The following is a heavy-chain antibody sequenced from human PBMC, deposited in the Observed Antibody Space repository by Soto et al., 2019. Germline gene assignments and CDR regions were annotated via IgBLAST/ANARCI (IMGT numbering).Heavy chain of an antibody. J-gene: IGHJ5*02. D-gene: IGHD3-22*01. V-gene: IGHV1-18*01. CDR1: GYSFTSYG. CDR2: ISAYNGNT. CDR3: ARAYYYDSSGYYYVNNWFDP. Sequence: ASVKVSCKASGYSFTSYGISWVRQAPGQGLEWMGWISAYNGNTNYAQKLQGRVTMTTDTSTSTAYMELRSLRSDDTAVYYCARAYYYDSSGYYYVNNWFDPWGQGTLVTVSS.